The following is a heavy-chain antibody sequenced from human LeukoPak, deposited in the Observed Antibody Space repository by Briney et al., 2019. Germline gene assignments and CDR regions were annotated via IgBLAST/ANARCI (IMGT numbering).Heavy chain of an antibody. CDR1: GFTLSSYA. CDR2: ISSSSNDI. D-gene: IGHD4-23*01. Sequence: GGSLSLSCTGSGFTLSSYAMNWVRRAPGQGLEGVSSISSSSNDIYYTDSVKGRFTISRDNAKNSLYLQMNSLRAEDTAVYYCVTDYGGSSGAFDIWGQGTLVTVSS. V-gene: IGHV3-21*01. J-gene: IGHJ3*02. CDR3: VTDYGGSSGAFDI.